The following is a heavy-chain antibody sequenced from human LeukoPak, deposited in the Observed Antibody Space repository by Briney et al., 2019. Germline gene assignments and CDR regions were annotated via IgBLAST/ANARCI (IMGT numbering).Heavy chain of an antibody. Sequence: GGSLRLSCAASGFTFDDYAMHWVRQAPGKGLEWVSGISWNSDSIGYADSVKGRFTTSRDNAKNSLYLQMNSLRAEDTAVYYCAELGITMIGGVWGKGTTVTISS. J-gene: IGHJ6*03. CDR1: GFTFDDYA. CDR3: AELGITMIGGV. CDR2: ISWNSDSI. D-gene: IGHD3-10*02. V-gene: IGHV3-9*01.